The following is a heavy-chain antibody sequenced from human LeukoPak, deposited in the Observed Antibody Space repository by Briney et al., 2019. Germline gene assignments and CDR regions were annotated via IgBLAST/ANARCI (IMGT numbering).Heavy chain of an antibody. CDR1: GFTFSNHG. D-gene: IGHD6-13*01. V-gene: IGHV3-30*18. J-gene: IGHJ4*02. CDR2: ISFDGGNK. Sequence: PGGSLRLSCAASGFTFSNHGMHWVRQAPGKGLEWVAVISFDGGNKYYAVSVKGRFTISRDNSKNTLYLQMNSLRAEDTAVYYCAKDGATYSSSWFFDYWGQGTLVVVSS. CDR3: AKDGATYSSSWFFDY.